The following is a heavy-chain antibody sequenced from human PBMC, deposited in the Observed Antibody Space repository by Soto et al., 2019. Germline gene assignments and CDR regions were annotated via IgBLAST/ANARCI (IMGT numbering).Heavy chain of an antibody. CDR3: AKIVDSSGYYYIDY. D-gene: IGHD3-22*01. V-gene: IGHV3-23*01. J-gene: IGHJ4*02. CDR1: GFTFSSYA. Sequence: GGSLRLSCAASGFTFSSYAMSWVRQAPGKGLEWVSAISGSGGSTYYADSVKGRFTISGDNSKNTLYLQMNSLRAEDTAVYYCAKIVDSSGYYYIDYWGQGTLVTVSS. CDR2: ISGSGGST.